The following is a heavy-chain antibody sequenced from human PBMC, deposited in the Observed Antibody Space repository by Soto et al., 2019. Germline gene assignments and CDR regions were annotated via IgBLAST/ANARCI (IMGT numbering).Heavy chain of an antibody. V-gene: IGHV1-69*06. CDR2: IIPIFGTA. CDR3: ASSRGSSSQWELPVFDY. CDR1: GGTFSSYA. J-gene: IGHJ4*02. D-gene: IGHD1-26*01. Sequence: SVKVSCKASGGTFSSYAISWVRQAPGQGLEWMGGIIPIFGTANYAQKLQGRVTITADKSTSTAYMELSSLRSEDTAVYYCASSRGSSSQWELPVFDYWGQGTLVTVSS.